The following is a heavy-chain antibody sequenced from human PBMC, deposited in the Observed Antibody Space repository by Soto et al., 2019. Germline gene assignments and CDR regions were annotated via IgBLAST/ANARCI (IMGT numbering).Heavy chain of an antibody. CDR1: GYTFTSYG. V-gene: IGHV1-18*01. J-gene: IGHJ4*02. D-gene: IGHD3-16*02. Sequence: QVQLVQSGAEVKKPGASVKVSCKASGYTFTSYGISWVRQAPGQGLEWMGWISAYNGNTNYAQKLQGRVTMTTDTSTSKAYMELRSLRSDDTAVYYCARSTQPRYYDYIWGSYRSLDYWGQGTLVTVSS. CDR3: ARSTQPRYYDYIWGSYRSLDY. CDR2: ISAYNGNT.